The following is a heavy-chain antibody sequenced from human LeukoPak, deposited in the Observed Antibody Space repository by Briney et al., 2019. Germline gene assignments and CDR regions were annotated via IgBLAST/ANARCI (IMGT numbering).Heavy chain of an antibody. Sequence: GGSLRLSCVASGFTVSTNYMSWVRQAPAKGPEWISIIYRGGDTYYADSVKGRFTISRDNSKNTLYLQMNAVRAEDTAVYYCARDKRYCTSGRCWGVQFGPWGQGTLVTVSS. CDR2: IYRGGDT. CDR3: ARDKRYCTSGRCWGVQFGP. D-gene: IGHD2-8*01. V-gene: IGHV3-66*01. J-gene: IGHJ5*02. CDR1: GFTVSTNY.